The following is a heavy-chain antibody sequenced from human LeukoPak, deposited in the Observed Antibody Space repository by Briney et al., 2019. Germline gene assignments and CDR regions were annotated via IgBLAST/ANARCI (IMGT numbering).Heavy chain of an antibody. CDR1: GGSFSGYY. Sequence: SETLSLTCAVYGGSFSGYYWSWIRQPPGKGLEWIGEINHSGSTNYNPSLKSRGTISVDTSKNQFSLKLSSVTAADTAVYYCASGLVVVPAANGGGFDPWGQGTLVTVSS. D-gene: IGHD2-2*01. CDR3: ASGLVVVPAANGGGFDP. V-gene: IGHV4-34*01. J-gene: IGHJ5*02. CDR2: INHSGST.